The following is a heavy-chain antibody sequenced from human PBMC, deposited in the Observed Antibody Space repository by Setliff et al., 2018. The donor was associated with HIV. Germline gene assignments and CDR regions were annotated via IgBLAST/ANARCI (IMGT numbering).Heavy chain of an antibody. CDR2: FDPEDGET. J-gene: IGHJ4*02. CDR3: ARDLGGPRNFDN. D-gene: IGHD2-15*01. CDR1: GYTFTGYY. V-gene: IGHV1-24*01. Sequence: AASVKVSCKPSGYTFTGYYMHWVRQAPGKGLEWMGGFDPEDGETIYAQKFQGRVTMTEDTSTDTAYMELSSLRSEDTAVYYCARDLGGPRNFDNWGQGTLVTVS.